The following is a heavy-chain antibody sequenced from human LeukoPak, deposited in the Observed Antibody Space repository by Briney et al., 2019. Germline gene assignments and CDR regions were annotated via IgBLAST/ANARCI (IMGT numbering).Heavy chain of an antibody. Sequence: GESLKISCQGSGYTFISYWIGWVRQMPGKGLEWMGIIYPGDSDTRYSPSFQGQVTISADKSIRTAYLQWSSLKASDTAMYYCAAPGATGKSKGAFDIWGQGTMVTVSS. CDR1: GYTFISYW. J-gene: IGHJ3*02. D-gene: IGHD1-1*01. CDR3: AAPGATGKSKGAFDI. V-gene: IGHV5-51*01. CDR2: IYPGDSDT.